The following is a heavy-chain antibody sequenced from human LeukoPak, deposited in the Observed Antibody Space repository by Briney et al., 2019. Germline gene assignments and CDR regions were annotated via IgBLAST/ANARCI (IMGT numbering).Heavy chain of an antibody. D-gene: IGHD1-26*01. CDR3: ARAPPLYCGSYPFGP. CDR1: GGSISSYY. CDR2: IYYSGST. V-gene: IGHV4-59*01. Sequence: SETLSLTCTVSGGSISSYYWSWIRQPPGKGLEWIGYIYYSGSTNYNPSLKSRVTISVDTSKNQFSLKLNSVTAADTAVYYCARAPPLYCGSYPFGPWGQGTLVNGSS. J-gene: IGHJ5*02.